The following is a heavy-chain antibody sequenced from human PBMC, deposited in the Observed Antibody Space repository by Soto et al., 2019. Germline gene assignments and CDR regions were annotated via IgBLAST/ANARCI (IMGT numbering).Heavy chain of an antibody. D-gene: IGHD3-3*01. V-gene: IGHV4-34*01. CDR1: GGSVNGYY. J-gene: IGHJ5*02. Sequence: SETLSLTCAVYGGSVNGYYWNWIRQPPGKGLEWIGEINHTGGTHYNPSLKSRVTMSVDTSKNQFSLRLSSVTAADTAIYYCATRITVFGLLIPPFDPWGQGTQVTGLL. CDR3: ATRITVFGLLIPPFDP. CDR2: INHTGGT.